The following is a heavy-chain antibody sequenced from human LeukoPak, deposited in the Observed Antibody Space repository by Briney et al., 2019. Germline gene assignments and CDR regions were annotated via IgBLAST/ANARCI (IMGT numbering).Heavy chain of an antibody. CDR1: GFTFSSYW. V-gene: IGHV3-7*01. J-gene: IGHJ3*02. CDR2: IKQDGSEK. CDR3: ARERYSGSCLPHDAFDI. Sequence: SGGSLRLSCAASGFTFSSYWMSWVRQAPGKGLEWVANIKQDGSEKYYVDSVKGRLTISRDNAKNSLYLQMNSLRAEDTAVYYCARERYSGSCLPHDAFDIWGQGTMVTVSS. D-gene: IGHD1-26*01.